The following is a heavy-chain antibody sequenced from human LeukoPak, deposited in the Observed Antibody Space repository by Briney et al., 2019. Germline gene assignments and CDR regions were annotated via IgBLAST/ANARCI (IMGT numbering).Heavy chain of an antibody. J-gene: IGHJ4*02. Sequence: ASVNVSCKASGYTFTSYGISWVRQAPGQGLEWMGWISAYNGNTNYAQKLQGRVTMTTDTSTSTAYMELRSLRSDDTAVYYCATVVMATIGVSGWCQGTLVTVSS. V-gene: IGHV1-18*01. CDR1: GYTFTSYG. CDR3: ATVVMATIGVSG. D-gene: IGHD5-24*01. CDR2: ISAYNGNT.